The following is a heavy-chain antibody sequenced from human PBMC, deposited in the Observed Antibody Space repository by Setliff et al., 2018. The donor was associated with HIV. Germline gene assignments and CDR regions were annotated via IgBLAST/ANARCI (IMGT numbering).Heavy chain of an antibody. V-gene: IGHV4-39*07. CDR2: VYYNGRT. CDR3: ASQVVFWSGYYATPVYMGV. Sequence: PSETLSLTCTVSGDSISSSNYYWGWIRQSPGKGLEWIGSVYYNGRTYYSPSLKSRATIAIDTSKNQFSLKLTSVPAADTAVYYCASQVVFWSGYYATPVYMGVWDRGTTVTVSS. D-gene: IGHD3-3*01. J-gene: IGHJ6*03. CDR1: GDSISSSNYY.